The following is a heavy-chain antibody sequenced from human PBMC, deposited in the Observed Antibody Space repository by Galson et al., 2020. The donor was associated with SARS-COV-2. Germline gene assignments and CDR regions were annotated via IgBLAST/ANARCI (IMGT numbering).Heavy chain of an antibody. J-gene: IGHJ5*02. D-gene: IGHD6-19*01. Sequence: GESLKISCAASGFTFSSYGMHWVRQAPGKGLEWVAVIWYDGSNKYYADSVKGRFTISRDNSKNTLYLQMNSLRAEDTAVYYCARDGYSSGWPENWFDPWGQGTLVTVSS. CDR3: ARDGYSSGWPENWFDP. V-gene: IGHV3-33*01. CDR1: GFTFSSYG. CDR2: IWYDGSNK.